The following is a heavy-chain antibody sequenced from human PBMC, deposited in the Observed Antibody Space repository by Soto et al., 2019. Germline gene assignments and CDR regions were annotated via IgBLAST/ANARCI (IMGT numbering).Heavy chain of an antibody. D-gene: IGHD2-15*01. J-gene: IGHJ4*02. Sequence: ASVKVSCKASGYTFTNFGISWVRQAPGQGLEWMGWISAYNGNTNSAQKFQDRVTMTTDTSTSTAYMELSSLRSEDTAVYYCARDLGGWPDYWGQGTLVTVSS. CDR1: GYTFTNFG. V-gene: IGHV1-18*01. CDR2: ISAYNGNT. CDR3: ARDLGGWPDY.